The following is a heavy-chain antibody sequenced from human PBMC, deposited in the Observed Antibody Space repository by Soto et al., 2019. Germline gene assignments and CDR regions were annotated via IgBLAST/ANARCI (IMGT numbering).Heavy chain of an antibody. V-gene: IGHV3-33*01. D-gene: IGHD3-9*01. Sequence: PGGSLRLSCAASGFTFSSYGMHWVRQAPGKGLEWVAVIWYDGSNKYYADSVKGRFTISRDNAKNTVYLQMNSLRAEDTAVYYCARSPGGYYIDWGQGTMVTVSS. CDR1: GFTFSSYG. CDR2: IWYDGSNK. J-gene: IGHJ3*01. CDR3: ARSPGGYYID.